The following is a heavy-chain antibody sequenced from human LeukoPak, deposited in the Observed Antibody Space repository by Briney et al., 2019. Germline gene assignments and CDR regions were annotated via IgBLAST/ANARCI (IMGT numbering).Heavy chain of an antibody. Sequence: PSETLSLTCAVYGGSFSGYYWSWIRQPPGKGLEWIGEINHSGSTNYNPSLKSRVTISVDTSKNQFSLKLSSVTAADTAVYYCASLRVAGTRYFDYWGQGTLVTVSS. V-gene: IGHV4-34*01. D-gene: IGHD6-19*01. CDR3: ASLRVAGTRYFDY. J-gene: IGHJ4*02. CDR1: GGSFSGYY. CDR2: INHSGST.